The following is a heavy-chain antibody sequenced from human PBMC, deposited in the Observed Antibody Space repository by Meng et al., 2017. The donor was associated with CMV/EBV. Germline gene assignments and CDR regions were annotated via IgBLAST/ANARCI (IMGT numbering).Heavy chain of an antibody. J-gene: IGHJ6*02. Sequence: SVKVSCKASGGTFSNYAISWVRQAPGQGLEWMGGIIPIFGTANYAQRCQGRVTITTAESTTTAHMELSSLRSEDTAVYYCARHGGTYFDFWSDYTSPKDTYYYCGMDVWGQGTTVTVSS. CDR2: IIPIFGTA. CDR1: GGTFSNYA. V-gene: IGHV1-69*05. D-gene: IGHD3-3*01. CDR3: ARHGGTYFDFWSDYTSPKDTYYYCGMDV.